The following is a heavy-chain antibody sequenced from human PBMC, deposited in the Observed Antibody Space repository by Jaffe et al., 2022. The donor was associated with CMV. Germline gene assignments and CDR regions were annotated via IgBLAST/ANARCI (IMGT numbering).Heavy chain of an antibody. V-gene: IGHV3-53*02. CDR2: IYSGGST. J-gene: IGHJ4*02. D-gene: IGHD6-19*01. CDR3: ARGGYSSGWLFDY. CDR1: GFTVSSNY. Sequence: EVQLVETGGGLIQPGGSLRLSCAASGFTVSSNYMSWVRQAPGKGLEWVSVIYSGGSTYYADSVKGRFTISRDNSKNTLYLQMNSLRAEDTAVYYCARGGYSSGWLFDYWGQGTLVTVSS.